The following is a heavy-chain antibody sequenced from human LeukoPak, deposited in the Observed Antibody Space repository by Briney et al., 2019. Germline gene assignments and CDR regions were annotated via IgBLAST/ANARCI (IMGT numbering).Heavy chain of an antibody. J-gene: IGHJ3*02. CDR2: LSKSGNT. V-gene: IGHV4-59*01. CDR3: ARSRYVNSFYAFDI. Sequence: SETLSLTCTVSGGSISSYYWSWIRLPPGKGLEWIGYLSKSGNTNYSPSLKSRVTIFGDTSKNQFFLKLSSVTAADTAVYYCARSRYVNSFYAFDIWGQGTLVTVSS. D-gene: IGHD3-9*01. CDR1: GGSISSYY.